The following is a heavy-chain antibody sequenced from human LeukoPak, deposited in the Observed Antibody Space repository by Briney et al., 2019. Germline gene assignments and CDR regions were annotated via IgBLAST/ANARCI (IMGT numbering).Heavy chain of an antibody. D-gene: IGHD2-2*01. Sequence: SVKVSCKAPGYTFTDYYMHWVRQAPGQGFEWMGWINPNDGDTNYAQKFQGRVTMTRDTSISTAHMEVSRLRSDDTAVYYCARANFLYCSSTTCLFDYWGQGTLVTVSS. CDR3: ARANFLYCSSTTCLFDY. CDR1: GYTFTDYY. J-gene: IGHJ4*02. V-gene: IGHV1-2*02. CDR2: INPNDGDT.